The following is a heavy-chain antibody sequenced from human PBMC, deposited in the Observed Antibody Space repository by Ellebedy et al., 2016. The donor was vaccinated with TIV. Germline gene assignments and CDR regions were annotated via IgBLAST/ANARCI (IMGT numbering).Heavy chain of an antibody. D-gene: IGHD2-2*01. CDR1: GYTFTNYD. CDR2: MNPKSGHT. J-gene: IGHJ5*02. Sequence: ASVKVSXXTSGYTFTNYDISWVRQATGQGLEWMGWMNPKSGHTGYAQKFLGRLTLTRNTSVNTAYMELSSLKFEDTAVYYCARRRCCSSTTCKVETIFGMMTPSPIDTWGRGTLVTVSS. V-gene: IGHV1-8*01. CDR3: ARRRCCSSTTCKVETIFGMMTPSPIDT.